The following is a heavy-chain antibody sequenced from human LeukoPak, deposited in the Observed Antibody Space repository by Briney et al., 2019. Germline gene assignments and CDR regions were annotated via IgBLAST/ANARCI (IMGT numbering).Heavy chain of an antibody. CDR2: LRYDGGEV. CDR1: GLTFRDYW. D-gene: IGHD1-1*01. CDR3: GRIQMELPHYYFYIDV. Sequence: GGPLRLSCAASGLTFRDYWMTWVRQAPGRGLEWVANLRYDGGEVYYGNPVRGRFTISRDNARNSLYLQMNSLRAEDTAVYYCGRIQMELPHYYFYIDVWGKGTTVTVSS. J-gene: IGHJ6*03. V-gene: IGHV3-7*01.